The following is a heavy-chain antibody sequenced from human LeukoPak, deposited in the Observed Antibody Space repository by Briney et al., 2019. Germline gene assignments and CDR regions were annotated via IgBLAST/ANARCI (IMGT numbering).Heavy chain of an antibody. CDR1: GYSISSGYY. J-gene: IGHJ6*03. CDR3: ATLIRDFWSGNHGNMDV. CDR2: IYHSGST. D-gene: IGHD3-3*01. Sequence: PSETLSLTCAVSGYSISSGYYWGWIRQPPVNGLEWVGSIYHSGSTYYNPSLKSRVTISVDTSKNQFSLKLSSVTAADTTVYYCATLIRDFWSGNHGNMDVWGKGTTVTVSS. V-gene: IGHV4-38-2*01.